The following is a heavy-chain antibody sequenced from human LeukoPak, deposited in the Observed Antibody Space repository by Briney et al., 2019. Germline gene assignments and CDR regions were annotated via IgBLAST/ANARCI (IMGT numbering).Heavy chain of an antibody. V-gene: IGHV1-18*01. CDR2: ISAYNGNT. CDR1: GYTFTSYG. J-gene: IGHJ3*02. CDR3: ARDPTEYSSSSSAFDI. D-gene: IGHD6-6*01. Sequence: ASVKVSCKASGYTFTSYGISWVRQAPGQGLEWMGWISAYNGNTNYAQKLQGRVTMTTDTSTSTAYMELRSLRSDDTAVYYCARDPTEYSSSSSAFDIWGQGTMVTVSS.